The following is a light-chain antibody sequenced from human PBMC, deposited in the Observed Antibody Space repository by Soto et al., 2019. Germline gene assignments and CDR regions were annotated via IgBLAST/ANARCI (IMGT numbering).Light chain of an antibody. CDR1: QSISSW. V-gene: IGKV1-5*03. CDR3: QQYSLYWA. J-gene: IGKJ1*01. CDR2: KAS. Sequence: DIQMTQSPSTLSASVGDTVTITCRASQSISSWLAWYQQKPGKAPKLLIYKASSLESGVPSRFSGNGSGTEFTLTISSLQPDDFASYYCQQYSLYWAFGPGTKVEIK.